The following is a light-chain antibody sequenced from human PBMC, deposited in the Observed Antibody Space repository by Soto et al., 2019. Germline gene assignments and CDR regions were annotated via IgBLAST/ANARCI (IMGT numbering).Light chain of an antibody. V-gene: IGKV3-15*01. CDR1: QSVGSN. Sequence: EILMTQSPDTLSVSPGEGATLSCRASQSVGSNLAWYQQKPGQAPRLLIYGTSTRATGIAASFSGRGSGTEFTLTISSLQSEDIAVYYYQQYNNWPLTFGGGTKVEIK. CDR3: QQYNNWPLT. CDR2: GTS. J-gene: IGKJ4*01.